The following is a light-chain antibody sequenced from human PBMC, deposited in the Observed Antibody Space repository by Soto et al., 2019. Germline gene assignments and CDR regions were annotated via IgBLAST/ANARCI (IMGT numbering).Light chain of an antibody. V-gene: IGKV3-15*01. Sequence: EIAMTQSPATLSVSPGERATLSCRASQSVRSNLAWYQQNTAQAPRLLVYGVSTRATGIPARFSGSGSETEFTLTISSLQSEDFAVYYCKQYTNWPPWTFGQGTNVEV. CDR3: KQYTNWPPWT. CDR2: GVS. CDR1: QSVRSN. J-gene: IGKJ1*01.